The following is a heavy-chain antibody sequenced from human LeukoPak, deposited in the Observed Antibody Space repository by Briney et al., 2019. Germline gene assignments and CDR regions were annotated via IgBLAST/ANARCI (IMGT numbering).Heavy chain of an antibody. J-gene: IGHJ4*02. V-gene: IGHV4-59*01. CDR3: ARETTLVLDC. CDR1: GGSISSYY. CDR2: IYYSGST. Sequence: PSETLSLTCTVSGGSISSYYWSWIRQPPGKGLEWIGYIYYSGSTNYNPSLKSRVTISVDTSKNQFSLKLSSVTAADTAVYFCARETTLVLDCWGQGTLVTVSS. D-gene: IGHD5-18*01.